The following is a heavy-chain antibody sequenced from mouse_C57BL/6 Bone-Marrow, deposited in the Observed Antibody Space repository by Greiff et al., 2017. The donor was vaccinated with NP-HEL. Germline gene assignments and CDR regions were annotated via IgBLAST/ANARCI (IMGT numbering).Heavy chain of an antibody. CDR1: GYTFTDYN. Sequence: EVQLQQSGPELVKPGASVKIPCKASGYTFTDYNMDWVKQSHGKSLEWIGDINPNNGGTIYNQKFKGKATLTVDKSSSTAYMQLSSLTSEDSAVYYCASPLITTRGFAYWGQGTLVTVSA. CDR3: ASPLITTRGFAY. D-gene: IGHD1-1*01. J-gene: IGHJ3*01. CDR2: INPNNGGT. V-gene: IGHV1-18*01.